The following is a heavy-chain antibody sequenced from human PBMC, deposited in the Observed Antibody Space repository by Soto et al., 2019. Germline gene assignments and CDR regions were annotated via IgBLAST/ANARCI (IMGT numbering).Heavy chain of an antibody. V-gene: IGHV3-30*18. Sequence: QVQLVESGGGVVQPGRSLRLSCAASGFTFSSYGMHWVRQAPGKGLEWVAVISYDGSNKYYADSVKGRFTISRDNSKNTLYLQMNSLRVEDTAVYYCAKGTVGACDYWGQGTLVTVSS. CDR3: AKGTVGACDY. CDR1: GFTFSSYG. CDR2: ISYDGSNK. D-gene: IGHD1-26*01. J-gene: IGHJ4*02.